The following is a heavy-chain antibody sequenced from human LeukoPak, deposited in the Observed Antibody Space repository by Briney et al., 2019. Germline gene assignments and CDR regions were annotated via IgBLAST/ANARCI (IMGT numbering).Heavy chain of an antibody. CDR1: GFTFSSYW. CDR2: INSDGSST. D-gene: IGHD3-22*01. CDR3: ARKPYDSSGYSYD. V-gene: IGHV3-74*01. J-gene: IGHJ4*02. Sequence: GGSPRLSCAASGFTFSSYWMHWVRHAPGKGLVWVSRINSDGSSTSYADSVKGRFTISRDNAKNSLYLQMHSLRAEDTAVYYCARKPYDSSGYSYDWGQGTLVTVSS.